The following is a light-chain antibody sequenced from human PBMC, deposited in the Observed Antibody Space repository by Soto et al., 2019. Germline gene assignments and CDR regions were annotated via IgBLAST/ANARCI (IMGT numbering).Light chain of an antibody. CDR2: DAS. Sequence: DIQMTQSPSTLSASVGYRVTMTSPASHDINRCLAWYQQNPGKAPRLLIYDASNLESGVPSRFSGAGFGTEFSLTINSLQTDDFATYYCQGYDISSGTFGKGTKVDIK. CDR3: QGYDISSGT. CDR1: HDINRC. J-gene: IGKJ1*01. V-gene: IGKV1-5*01.